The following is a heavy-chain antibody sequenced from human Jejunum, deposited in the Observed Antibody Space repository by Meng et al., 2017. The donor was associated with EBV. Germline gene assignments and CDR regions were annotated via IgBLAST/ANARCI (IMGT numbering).Heavy chain of an antibody. D-gene: IGHD5-12*01. CDR3: AKDRVATIFDS. J-gene: IGHJ4*02. Sequence: ELWGCVVQPGRSLSLSCAASGFIFSSYGMHWVRQAPGKGLEWVAFISSSGFNKDYSDSVKGRFTISRDTSKNTLYLQMNSLRAEDTAVYFCAKDRVATIFDSWGQGTLVTVSS. CDR2: ISSSGFNK. CDR1: GFIFSSYG. V-gene: IGHV3-30*18.